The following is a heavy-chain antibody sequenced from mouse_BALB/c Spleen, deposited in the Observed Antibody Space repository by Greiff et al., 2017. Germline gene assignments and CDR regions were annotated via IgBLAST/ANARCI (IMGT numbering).Heavy chain of an antibody. CDR2: INPYNDGT. V-gene: IGHV1-14*01. D-gene: IGHD1-1*01. CDR3: ARDPLHYYGSSPDY. Sequence: EVQLVESGPELVKPGASVKMSCKASGYTFTSYVMHWVKQKPGQGLEWIGYINPYNDGTKYNEKFKGKATLTSDKSSSTAYMELSSLTSEDSAVYYCARDPLHYYGSSPDYWGQGTTLTVSS. CDR1: GYTFTSYV. J-gene: IGHJ2*01.